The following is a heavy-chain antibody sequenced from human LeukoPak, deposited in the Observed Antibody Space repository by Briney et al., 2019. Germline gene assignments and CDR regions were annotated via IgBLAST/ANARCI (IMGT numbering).Heavy chain of an antibody. CDR1: GFTFSSYG. Sequence: GSLRLSCAASGFTFSSYGMHWVRQPPGKGLEWIADIYYSGSTYYNPSLKSRVSISIDTSNNHFSLRLSSVTAADAALYYCARRRYYDSTGYLDWGQGTLVTVSS. CDR3: ARRRYYDSTGYLD. D-gene: IGHD3-22*01. V-gene: IGHV4-39*02. J-gene: IGHJ1*01. CDR2: IYYSGST.